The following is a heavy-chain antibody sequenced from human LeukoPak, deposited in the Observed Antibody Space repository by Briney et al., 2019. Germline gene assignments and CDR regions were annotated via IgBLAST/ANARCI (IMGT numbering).Heavy chain of an antibody. J-gene: IGHJ6*04. CDR3: ARSTGSYGMDV. CDR2: IIPIFGTA. V-gene: IGHV1-69*13. CDR1: GSTFSVYA. Sequence: SVKVSFKASGSTFSVYAISWVRQAPGQGLEWMGGIIPIFGTANYAQKFQGRVTITADESMSTAYMELSSLRSEDTAVYYCARSTGSYGMDVWGKGTTVTVSS.